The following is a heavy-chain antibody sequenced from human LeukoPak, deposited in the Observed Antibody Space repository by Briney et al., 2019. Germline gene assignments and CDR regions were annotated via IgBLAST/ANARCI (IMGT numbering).Heavy chain of an antibody. D-gene: IGHD5-24*01. Sequence: YPGGSLRLSCAASGFTFDDYAMHWVRQAPGKGLEWVSGISWNSGSIGYADSVKGRFTISRDNSKNTLYLQMNSLRAEDTAVYYCAKVEAWLQLPSAIDYWGQGTLVTVSS. V-gene: IGHV3-9*01. CDR1: GFTFDDYA. CDR3: AKVEAWLQLPSAIDY. CDR2: ISWNSGSI. J-gene: IGHJ4*02.